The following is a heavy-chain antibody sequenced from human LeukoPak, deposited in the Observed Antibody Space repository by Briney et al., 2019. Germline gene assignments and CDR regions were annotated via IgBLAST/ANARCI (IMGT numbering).Heavy chain of an antibody. CDR2: IYYSGST. CDR1: GGSISSSSYY. J-gene: IGHJ6*03. Sequence: SETLSLTCTVSGGSISSSSYYWGWIRQPPGKGLEWIGSIYYSGSTYYNPSLKSRVTISVDTSKNQFSLKLSSVTAADTAVYYRARNNYYYYYYMDVWGKGTTVTVSS. D-gene: IGHD1-14*01. V-gene: IGHV4-39*01. CDR3: ARNNYYYYYYMDV.